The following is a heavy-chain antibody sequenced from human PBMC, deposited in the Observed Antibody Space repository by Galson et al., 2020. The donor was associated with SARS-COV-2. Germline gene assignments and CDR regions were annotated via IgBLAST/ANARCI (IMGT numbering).Heavy chain of an antibody. CDR3: ARGNGSGAYLIDY. Sequence: GESLKISCSASGFSFINYAMHWVRQAPGKGLEWVALMWSDGSDENYADSVKGRFTISRDNSKSTLYLQMNNLRAEDTAVYYCARGNGSGAYLIDYCGQGTLVTVSS. V-gene: IGHV3-33*01. J-gene: IGHJ4*02. D-gene: IGHD1-1*01. CDR2: MWSDGSDE. CDR1: GFSFINYA.